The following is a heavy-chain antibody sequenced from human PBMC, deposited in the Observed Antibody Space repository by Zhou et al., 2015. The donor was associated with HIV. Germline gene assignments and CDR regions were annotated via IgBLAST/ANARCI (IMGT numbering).Heavy chain of an antibody. J-gene: IGHJ4*02. Sequence: QVQLVQSGAEVKKPGSSVKVSCKASGGTFSSYAISWVRQAPGQGLEWMGGIIPIFGTANYAQKLQGRVTMTTDTSTSTAYMELRSLRSDDTAVYYCARGPLNIAAENYFDYWGQGTLVTVSS. CDR1: GGTFSSYA. CDR2: IIPIFGTA. D-gene: IGHD6-13*01. V-gene: IGHV1-69*06. CDR3: ARGPLNIAAENYFDY.